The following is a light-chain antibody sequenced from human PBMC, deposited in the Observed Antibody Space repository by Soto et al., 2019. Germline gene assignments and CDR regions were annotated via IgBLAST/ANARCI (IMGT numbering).Light chain of an antibody. J-gene: IGKJ2*01. CDR2: AAS. Sequence: DIQMTQSPSSLSASVGDRVTITCRASQSISSYLHWYQQKPGKAPKLLIYAASSLQSGVPSRFRGRGWGKNFPPTISILKPKVFPLYYGQKSYSTLWYIFGQG. CDR1: QSISSY. V-gene: IGKV1-39*01. CDR3: QKSYSTLWYI.